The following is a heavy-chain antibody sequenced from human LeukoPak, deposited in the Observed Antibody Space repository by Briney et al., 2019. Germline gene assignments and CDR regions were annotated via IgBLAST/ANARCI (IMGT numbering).Heavy chain of an antibody. CDR1: GGTFSSYA. CDR3: ARDSHAGNYDFWSGYPSWGMDV. D-gene: IGHD3-3*01. CDR2: IIPIFGTA. J-gene: IGHJ6*02. Sequence: SVKVSCKASGGTFSSYAISWVRQAPGQGLEWMGGIIPIFGTANYAQKFQGRVTITADESTSTAYMELSSLRSEDTVVYYCARDSHAGNYDFWSGYPSWGMDVWGQGTTVTVSS. V-gene: IGHV1-69*13.